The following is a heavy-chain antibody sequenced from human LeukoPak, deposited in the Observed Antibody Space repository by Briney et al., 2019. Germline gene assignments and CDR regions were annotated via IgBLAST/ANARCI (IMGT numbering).Heavy chain of an antibody. D-gene: IGHD2-15*01. J-gene: IGHJ4*02. CDR1: GFTVSSNY. V-gene: IGHV3-53*01. Sequence: PGGSLRLSCAASGFTVSSNYMSWVRQAPGKGLEWVSVIYSGGSTYYADSVQGRFTISRDNSKNTLYLQINSLRAEDTALYYCARTSVGTATDYFDYWGQGTLVTVSS. CDR3: ARTSVGTATDYFDY. CDR2: IYSGGST.